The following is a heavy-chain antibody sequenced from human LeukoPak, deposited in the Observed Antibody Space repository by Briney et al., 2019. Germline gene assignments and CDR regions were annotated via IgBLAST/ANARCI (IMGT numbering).Heavy chain of an antibody. CDR1: GGSISSYY. J-gene: IGHJ4*02. CDR3: ARVATIAAAGTGGVGLRDY. V-gene: IGHV4-59*12. CDR2: IYYSGST. D-gene: IGHD6-13*01. Sequence: SETLSLTCTVSGGSISSYYWSWIRQPPGKGLEWIGYIYYSGSTNYNPSLKSRVTISVDTSKNQFSLKLSSVTAADTAVYYCARVATIAAAGTGGVGLRDYWGQGTLVTVSS.